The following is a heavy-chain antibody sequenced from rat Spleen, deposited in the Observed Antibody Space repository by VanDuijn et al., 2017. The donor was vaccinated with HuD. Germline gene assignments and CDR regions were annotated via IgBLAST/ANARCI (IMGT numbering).Heavy chain of an antibody. CDR3: TRLEPGYNSNWFVY. J-gene: IGHJ3*01. Sequence: EVQLVESGGGLVQPGGSLKLSCAASGFTFSDYYMAWVRQAPTKGLEWVASITNTGGSTYYRDSVKGRFTISRHNAKTTQYLQMDSLRSEDTATYYCTRLEPGYNSNWFVYWGQGTLVTVSS. D-gene: IGHD1-4*01. V-gene: IGHV5-20*01. CDR2: ITNTGGST. CDR1: GFTFSDYY.